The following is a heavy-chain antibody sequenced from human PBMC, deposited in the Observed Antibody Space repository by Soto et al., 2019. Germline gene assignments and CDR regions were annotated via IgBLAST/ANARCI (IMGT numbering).Heavy chain of an antibody. Sequence: QVQLVESGGGVVQPGRSLRLSCAASGFTFSSYGMHWVRQAPGKGLEWVAVIWYDGSNKYYADSVKGRFTISRDNSKNTLYLQMNSLRAEDTAVYYCARDRYKSVLNYGMDVWGQGTTVTVSS. CDR1: GFTFSSYG. CDR3: ARDRYKSVLNYGMDV. D-gene: IGHD3-16*02. V-gene: IGHV3-33*01. J-gene: IGHJ6*02. CDR2: IWYDGSNK.